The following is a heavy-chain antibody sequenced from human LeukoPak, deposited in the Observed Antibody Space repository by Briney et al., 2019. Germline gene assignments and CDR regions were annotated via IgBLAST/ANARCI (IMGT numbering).Heavy chain of an antibody. CDR2: INPNSGGT. Sequence: ASVKVSGKASEYTFTGYYMHWVRQAPGQGLEWMGWINPNSGGTNYAQKFQGRVTTNTDTSISTAYMELSRLRSDDTAVYCCARDYLRRITMVRGAFFFDPWGQGTLVTVSS. V-gene: IGHV1-2*02. CDR1: EYTFTGYY. D-gene: IGHD3-10*01. J-gene: IGHJ5*02. CDR3: ARDYLRRITMVRGAFFFDP.